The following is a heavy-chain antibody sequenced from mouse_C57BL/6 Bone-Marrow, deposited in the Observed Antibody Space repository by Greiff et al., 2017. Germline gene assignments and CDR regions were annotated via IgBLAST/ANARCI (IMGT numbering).Heavy chain of an antibody. J-gene: IGHJ3*01. CDR3: TLISYAYDPAWFAY. D-gene: IGHD2-2*01. Sequence: EVQLQQSGAELVRPGASVKLSCTASGFNIKDDYMHWVKQRPEQGLEWIGWIDPENGDTEYASKFPGKATIPADPSSNTAYMQLSSLTSEDTAVYYCTLISYAYDPAWFAYWGQGTLVTVSA. V-gene: IGHV14-4*01. CDR1: GFNIKDDY. CDR2: IDPENGDT.